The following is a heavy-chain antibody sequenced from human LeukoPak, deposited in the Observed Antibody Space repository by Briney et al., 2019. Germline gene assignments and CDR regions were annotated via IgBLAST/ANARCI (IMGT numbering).Heavy chain of an antibody. CDR1: GFTFSSHD. J-gene: IGHJ4*02. Sequence: PGGSLRLSCAASGFTFSSHDMNWVRQAPGKGLEWVSSISTSSLYIYYADSLKGRFTISRDNAKNSLYLQMNSLRAEDTAVYYCARDGQAGARYAQDYWGQGTLVTVSS. CDR3: ARDGQAGARYAQDY. CDR2: ISTSSLYI. D-gene: IGHD1-26*01. V-gene: IGHV3-21*01.